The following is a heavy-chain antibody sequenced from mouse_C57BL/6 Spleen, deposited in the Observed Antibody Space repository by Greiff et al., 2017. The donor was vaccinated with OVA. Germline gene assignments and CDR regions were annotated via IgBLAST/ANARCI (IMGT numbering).Heavy chain of an antibody. Sequence: EVKLMESGAELVKPGASVKLSCTASGFNIKDYYMHWVKQRTEQGLEWIGRIDPEDGETKYAPKFQGKATITADTSSNTAYLQLSSLTSEDTAVYYGARSGYSYYVVYAMDYWGQGTSVTVSS. CDR3: ARSGYSYYVVYAMDY. CDR2: IDPEDGET. D-gene: IGHD2-12*01. V-gene: IGHV14-2*01. CDR1: GFNIKDYY. J-gene: IGHJ4*01.